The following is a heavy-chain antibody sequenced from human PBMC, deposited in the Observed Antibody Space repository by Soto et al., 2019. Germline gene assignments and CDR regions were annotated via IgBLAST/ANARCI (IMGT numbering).Heavy chain of an antibody. CDR3: ARGPTLWFGELWWFDP. V-gene: IGHV4-59*01. CDR1: GGSISSYH. D-gene: IGHD3-10*01. J-gene: IGHJ5*02. Sequence: SQTMSLTSTVSGGSISSYHWLWIRQPQGKGLEWIGYIYYSGSTNYNPSLKSRVTISVDTSKNQFSLKLSSVTAADTAVYFCARGPTLWFGELWWFDPWGQGTLVTVSS. CDR2: IYYSGST.